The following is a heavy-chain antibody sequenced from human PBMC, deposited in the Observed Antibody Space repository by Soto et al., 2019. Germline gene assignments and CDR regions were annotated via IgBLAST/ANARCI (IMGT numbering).Heavy chain of an antibody. Sequence: KQSQTLSLTCAISGDSVSSNSAAWNWIRQSPSRGLEWLGRTYYRSKWYNDYAVSVKSRITINPDTSKNQFSLQLNSVTPEDTAVYYCARAQAPTATTTINYYYYYMDVWGKGTTVTVSS. CDR3: ARAQAPTATTTINYYYYYMDV. V-gene: IGHV6-1*01. D-gene: IGHD5-18*01. J-gene: IGHJ6*03. CDR2: TYYRSKWYN. CDR1: GDSVSSNSAA.